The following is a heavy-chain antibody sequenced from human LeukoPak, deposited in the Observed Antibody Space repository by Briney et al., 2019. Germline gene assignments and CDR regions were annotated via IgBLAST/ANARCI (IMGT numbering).Heavy chain of an antibody. CDR1: GYTFTTYY. D-gene: IGHD4-23*01. J-gene: IGHJ4*02. CDR2: INPNSGGT. CDR3: ARDQGHGGNSWGY. V-gene: IGHV1-2*02. Sequence: ASVKVSCKASGYTFTTYYMHWVRQAPGQGLEWMGWINPNSGGTDYAQNFQGRVTMTRDTSISTAYMELSRLRSDDTAVYYCARDQGHGGNSWGYWGQGTLVTVSS.